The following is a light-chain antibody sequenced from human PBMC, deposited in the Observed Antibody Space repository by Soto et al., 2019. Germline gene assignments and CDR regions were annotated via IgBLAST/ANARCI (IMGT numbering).Light chain of an antibody. CDR1: SSNIGSNY. CDR3: AAWDDSLSGVV. CDR2: RSD. J-gene: IGLJ2*01. V-gene: IGLV1-47*01. Sequence: QLVLTQPPSASGTPGQTVTLSCSGSSSNIGSNYVYWYQRLPGTAPKLLIYRSDQRPSGVPDRFSGSKSGASASLAISGLRSEDEADYYCAAWDDSLSGVVFGGGTKLTVL.